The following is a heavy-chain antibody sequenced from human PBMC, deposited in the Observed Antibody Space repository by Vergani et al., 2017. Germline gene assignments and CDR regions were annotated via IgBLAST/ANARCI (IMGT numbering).Heavy chain of an antibody. J-gene: IGHJ4*02. V-gene: IGHV3-21*04. Sequence: EVQLVESGGGLVKPGGSLRLSSAASGFTFSSYSMNWVRQAPGKGLEWVSSISSSSSYIYYADSVKGRFTISRDNAKNSLYLQMNSLRAEDTAVYYCAKDRRWYYYDSSGYYFDYWGQGTLVTVSS. CDR1: GFTFSSYS. CDR3: AKDRRWYYYDSSGYYFDY. CDR2: ISSSSSYI. D-gene: IGHD3-22*01.